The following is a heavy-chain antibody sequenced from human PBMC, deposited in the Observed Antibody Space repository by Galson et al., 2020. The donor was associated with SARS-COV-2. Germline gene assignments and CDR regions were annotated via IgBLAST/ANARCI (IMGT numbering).Heavy chain of an antibody. Sequence: SLKISCAASGFTFDDYAMHWVRQAPGKGLEWVSGISWNSGSIGYADSVKGRFTISRDNAKNSLYLQMNSLRAEDTALYYCAKDWVPRGGVDPQYCGMDVWGEGTTVIVSS. CDR3: AKDWVPRGGVDPQYCGMDV. CDR1: GFTFDDYA. J-gene: IGHJ6*04. V-gene: IGHV3-9*01. CDR2: ISWNSGSI. D-gene: IGHD2-21*02.